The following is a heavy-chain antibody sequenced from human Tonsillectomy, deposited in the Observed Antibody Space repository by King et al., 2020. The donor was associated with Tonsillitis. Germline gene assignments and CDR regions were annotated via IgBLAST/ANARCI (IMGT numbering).Heavy chain of an antibody. D-gene: IGHD3-10*01. J-gene: IGHJ2*01. CDR1: GFTFSSYS. CDR3: TREDVLLWFGELSHWYFDL. Sequence: VQLVESGGGLVKPGGSLRLSCAASGFTFSSYSMNWVRQAPGKGLEWVSSISSSSSYIYYADSVKGRFTISRDNAKNSLYLQMNSLRAEETAVYYCTREDVLLWFGELSHWYFDLWGRGTLVTVSS. CDR2: ISSSSSYI. V-gene: IGHV3-21*01.